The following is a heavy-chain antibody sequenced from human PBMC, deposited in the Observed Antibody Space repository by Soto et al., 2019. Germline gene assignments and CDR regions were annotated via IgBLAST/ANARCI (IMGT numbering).Heavy chain of an antibody. CDR1: GFTFNIYA. CDR3: AKGSYYYDSSGPRAFDI. V-gene: IGHV3-23*01. D-gene: IGHD3-22*01. Sequence: GGSLRLSCAASGFTFNIYAMSWVRQAPGKGLEWVSAISGSGGGTYYADSVKGRLTISRDNSNNTLYLQMNSLRAEDTAVYYCAKGSYYYDSSGPRAFDIWGQGTMVTVSS. J-gene: IGHJ3*02. CDR2: ISGSGGGT.